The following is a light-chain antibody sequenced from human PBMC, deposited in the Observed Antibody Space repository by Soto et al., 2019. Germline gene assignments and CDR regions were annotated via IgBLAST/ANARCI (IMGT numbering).Light chain of an antibody. CDR2: DVS. V-gene: IGLV2-11*01. J-gene: IGLJ1*01. CDR3: CSYAGSSLYV. Sequence: QSVLTQPRSVSGSPGQLVTISCTGTSSDVGGYNYVSWYQQHPGKAPKLMIYDVSKRPSGVPDRFSGSKSGNTASLTISGLQAEDEADYYCCSYAGSSLYVFGTGTRSPS. CDR1: SSDVGGYNY.